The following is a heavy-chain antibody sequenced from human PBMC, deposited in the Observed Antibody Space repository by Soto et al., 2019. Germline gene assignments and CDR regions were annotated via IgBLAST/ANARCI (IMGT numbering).Heavy chain of an antibody. CDR1: GFTFSGYG. D-gene: IGHD3-16*02. CDR3: ARDFYDYVWGSYRPRGWFDP. J-gene: IGHJ5*02. Sequence: PGGSLRLSCAASGFTFSGYGMHWVRQAPGKGLEWVAVIWYDGSNKYYADSVKGRFTISRDNSKNTLYLQMNSLRAEDTAVYYCARDFYDYVWGSYRPRGWFDPWGQGTLVTVSS. V-gene: IGHV3-33*01. CDR2: IWYDGSNK.